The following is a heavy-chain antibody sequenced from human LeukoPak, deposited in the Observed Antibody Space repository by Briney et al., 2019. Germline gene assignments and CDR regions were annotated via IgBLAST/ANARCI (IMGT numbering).Heavy chain of an antibody. CDR2: INPSGGTT. D-gene: IGHD6-19*01. J-gene: IGHJ4*02. Sequence: ASVKVSCKASGYTFTSYHMHWVRQAPGQGLEWMGIINPSGGTTNYAQKFRGRVTMTRDMSTSTVYMELSSLRSEDTAVYYCAGDKAGYGRAVAGTFFDYWGQGTLVTVSS. CDR3: AGDKAGYGRAVAGTFFDY. CDR1: GYTFTSYH. V-gene: IGHV1-46*01.